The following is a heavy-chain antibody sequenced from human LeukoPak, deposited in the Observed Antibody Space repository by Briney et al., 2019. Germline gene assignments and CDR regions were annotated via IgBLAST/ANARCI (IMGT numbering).Heavy chain of an antibody. CDR2: IPLTGQT. CDR1: GGSISSTNW. V-gene: IGHV4-4*02. D-gene: IGHD1-26*01. CDR3: SRESGAFCPFGY. J-gene: IGHJ4*02. Sequence: PSGTLSLTCGVSGGSISSTNWWGWVRQSPGQGLEWIGEIPLTGQTNYNPSLSGRVTMLLDESSNHLSLHLTSVTAADTATYYCSRESGAFCPFGYWGQGTLVIVPS.